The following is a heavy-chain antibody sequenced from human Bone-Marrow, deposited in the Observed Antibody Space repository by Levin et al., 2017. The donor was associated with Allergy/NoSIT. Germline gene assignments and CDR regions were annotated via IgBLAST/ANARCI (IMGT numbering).Heavy chain of an antibody. CDR2: VNPSISKT. Sequence: ASVKVSCKASGYTFTDYDINWVRQAPGQGLEWMGWVNPSISKTGYAQKFQGRVTMTTNTSINTAYMELTSLRSDDTAVYYCATSPGSANYFYYGMDVWGQGTTVTVSS. CDR3: ATSPGSANYFYYGMDV. D-gene: IGHD1-26*01. V-gene: IGHV1-8*01. J-gene: IGHJ6*02. CDR1: GYTFTDYD.